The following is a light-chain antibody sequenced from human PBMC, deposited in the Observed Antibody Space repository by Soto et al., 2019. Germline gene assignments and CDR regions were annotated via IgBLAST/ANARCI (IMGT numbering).Light chain of an antibody. CDR1: VLAKKY. J-gene: IGLJ2*01. Sequence: SYELTQPSSVSVSPGQTARITCSGDVLAKKYARWFQQKPGQAPVLLIYNDSERPSGIPERFSGSTSGSTVTLTISGAQVEDEADYYCYSAAGINLVVFGGGTK. V-gene: IGLV3-27*01. CDR3: YSAAGINLVV. CDR2: NDS.